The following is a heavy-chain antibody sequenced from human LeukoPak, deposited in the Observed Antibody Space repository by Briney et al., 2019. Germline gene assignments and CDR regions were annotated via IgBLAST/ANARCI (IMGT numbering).Heavy chain of an antibody. D-gene: IGHD5/OR15-5a*01. J-gene: IGHJ2*01. V-gene: IGHV4-39*01. CDR1: GDSISSSSFY. CDR3: AGRLSTLSYWYFDL. CDR2: IYYSGST. Sequence: SETLSLTCTVSGDSISSSSFYWGWIRQPPGQGLEWIGSIYYSGSTYYNPSLKSRITISGDTSKNQFSLKLSSVTAADTAVYYCAGRLSTLSYWYFDLWGRGTLVTVSS.